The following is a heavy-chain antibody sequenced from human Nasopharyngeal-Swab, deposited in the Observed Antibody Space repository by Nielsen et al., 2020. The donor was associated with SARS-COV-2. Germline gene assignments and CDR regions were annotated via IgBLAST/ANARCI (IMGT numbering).Heavy chain of an antibody. CDR3: AKDTSIAVAGVDY. D-gene: IGHD6-19*01. CDR1: GFTFSSYW. CDR2: IKQDGSEK. Sequence: GESLKISCAASGFTFSSYWMSWVRQAPGKGLEWVANIKQDGSEKYYVDSVKGRFTISRDNAKNSLYLQMNSLRTEDTALYYCAKDTSIAVAGVDYWGQGTLVTVSS. V-gene: IGHV3-7*03. J-gene: IGHJ4*02.